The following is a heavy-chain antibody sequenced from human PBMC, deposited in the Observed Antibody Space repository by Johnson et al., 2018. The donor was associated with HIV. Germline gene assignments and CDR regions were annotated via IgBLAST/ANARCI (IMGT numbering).Heavy chain of an antibody. Sequence: VQLVESGGGLVQPGGSLRLSCATSGSTFSSNWNGANSVYADSVKGRFTISRDNAKNSLYLQMNSLRAEDTALYYCARAPQLCTGGVCYHAFDIWGQGTMVTVSS. J-gene: IGHJ3*02. D-gene: IGHD2-8*02. CDR3: ARAPQLCTGGVCYHAFDI. CDR2: SNWNGANS. CDR1: GSTF. V-gene: IGHV3-20*04.